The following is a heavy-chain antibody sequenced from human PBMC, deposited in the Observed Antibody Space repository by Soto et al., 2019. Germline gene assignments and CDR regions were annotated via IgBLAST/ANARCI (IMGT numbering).Heavy chain of an antibody. CDR2: VYFSGNT. CDR1: GGSISSGGYY. CDR3: ARHYLFCSATSCPGLAYMDV. D-gene: IGHD2-15*01. Sequence: PSETLSLTCTVSGGSISSGGYYWGWVRQPPGKGLEWIGSVYFSGNTYYNPSLKSRVTISVDTSKNQFSLKLTSETAADTAVYYCARHYLFCSATSCPGLAYMDVWGKGTTVTVSS. J-gene: IGHJ6*03. V-gene: IGHV4-39*01.